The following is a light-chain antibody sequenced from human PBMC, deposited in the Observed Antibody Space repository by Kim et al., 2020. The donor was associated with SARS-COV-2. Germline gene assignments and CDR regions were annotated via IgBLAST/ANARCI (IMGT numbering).Light chain of an antibody. CDR2: RNN. V-gene: IGLV10-54*04. CDR3: SAWDSSLNAWV. CDR1: NNNVGNQG. Sequence: QAGLTQQPSVSKGLRQTATLTCTGNNNNVGNQGAAWLQQHQGHPPKLLSYRNNNRPSGISERFSASRSGDTASLTITGLQPEDETDYYCSAWDSSLNAWVFGGGTQLTVL. J-gene: IGLJ3*02.